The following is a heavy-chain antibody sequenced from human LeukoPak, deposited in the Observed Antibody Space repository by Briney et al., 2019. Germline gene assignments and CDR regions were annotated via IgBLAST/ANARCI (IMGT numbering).Heavy chain of an antibody. CDR2: IRYDGSNK. J-gene: IGHJ6*03. Sequence: PGGSLRLSCTASGFTFSGYGMHWVRQAPGKGLEWVAFIRYDGSNKYYADSVKGRFTISRDNSKNTLYLQMNSLRAEDTAVYYCAKDYSNYPSYYYYYYMDVWGKGTTVTASS. CDR3: AKDYSNYPSYYYYYYMDV. CDR1: GFTFSGYG. D-gene: IGHD4-11*01. V-gene: IGHV3-30*02.